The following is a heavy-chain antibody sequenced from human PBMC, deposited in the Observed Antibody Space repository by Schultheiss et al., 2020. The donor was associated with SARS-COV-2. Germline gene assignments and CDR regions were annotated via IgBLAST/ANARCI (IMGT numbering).Heavy chain of an antibody. Sequence: SETLSLTCTVSGGSISSGGYYWSWIRQPPGKGLEWIGYIDYTGSTNYNPALKRRVTISVDTSKNQFSLKLSSVTAADTAVYYCARSYSGSYYYYYGMDVWGQGTTVTVSS. D-gene: IGHD1-26*01. CDR2: IDYTGST. CDR1: GGSISSGGYY. CDR3: ARSYSGSYYYYYGMDV. J-gene: IGHJ6*02. V-gene: IGHV4-61*08.